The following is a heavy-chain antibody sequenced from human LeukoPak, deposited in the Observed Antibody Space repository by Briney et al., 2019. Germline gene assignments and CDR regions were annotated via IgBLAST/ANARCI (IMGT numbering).Heavy chain of an antibody. V-gene: IGHV1-24*01. Sequence: ASVKVSCKASGYTFTGYYMHWVRQAPGKGLEWMGGFDPEDGETIYAQKFQGRVTMTEDTSTDTAYMELSSLRSEDTAVYYCATDTLDSSGYYYNDYWGQGTLVTVSS. J-gene: IGHJ4*02. CDR3: ATDTLDSSGYYYNDY. CDR1: GYTFTGYY. CDR2: FDPEDGET. D-gene: IGHD3-22*01.